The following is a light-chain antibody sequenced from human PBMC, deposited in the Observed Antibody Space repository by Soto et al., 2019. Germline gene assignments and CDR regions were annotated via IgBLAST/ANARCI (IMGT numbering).Light chain of an antibody. J-gene: IGKJ2*01. V-gene: IGKV1-5*03. CDR3: QQYSSLPYT. Sequence: DIQMTHSPSTLSASVGDRVTITCRASQSISSWLAWYQQKPGKSPKLLIYKASSLESGVPSSFSGSGSGTEFTLTINNLQPDDFATYYCQQYSSLPYTFGQGTKLEI. CDR1: QSISSW. CDR2: KAS.